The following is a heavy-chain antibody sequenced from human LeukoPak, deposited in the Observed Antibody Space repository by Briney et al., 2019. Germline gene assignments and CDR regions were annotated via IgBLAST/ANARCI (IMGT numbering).Heavy chain of an antibody. V-gene: IGHV4-4*02. CDR3: ARGPPPDFDC. CDR1: GGSISSNNW. CDR2: IYHDGST. Sequence: PSETLSLTCAVSGGSISSNNWWIWVRQSPEKGLEWIGEIYHDGSTNYNPSLKSRVTMSVDTSKNQFSLKLSSVTAADTAVYYCARGPPPDFDCWGQGTLVTVSS. J-gene: IGHJ4*02.